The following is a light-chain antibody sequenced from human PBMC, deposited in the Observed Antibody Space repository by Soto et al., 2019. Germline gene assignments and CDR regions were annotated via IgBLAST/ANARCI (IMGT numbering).Light chain of an antibody. CDR3: QSYDRSLSGYV. V-gene: IGLV1-40*01. CDR1: SSNIGAGYD. CDR2: GNS. J-gene: IGLJ1*01. Sequence: QPVLTQPPSVSGAPGQRVTISCTGSSSNIGAGYDVHWYQQLPGTAPKLLIYGNSNRPSGVPDRFSGSKSGTSASLAITGLQAEDEADYYYQSYDRSLSGYVFGTGTKLTVL.